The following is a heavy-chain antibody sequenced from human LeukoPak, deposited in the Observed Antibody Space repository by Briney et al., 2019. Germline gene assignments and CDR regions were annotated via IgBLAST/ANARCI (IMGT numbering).Heavy chain of an antibody. D-gene: IGHD2-2*01. CDR3: ARVSLGSSHFDY. J-gene: IGHJ4*02. CDR2: ISSSSSYI. V-gene: IGHV3-21*01. Sequence: GGSLRLSCAASGFTFSSYSMNWVRQAPGKGLEWVSSISSSSSYIYYADSVKGRFTISRDNAKNSLYLQMNSLRAEDTAVYYCARVSLGSSHFDYWGQGTLVTVSS. CDR1: GFTFSSYS.